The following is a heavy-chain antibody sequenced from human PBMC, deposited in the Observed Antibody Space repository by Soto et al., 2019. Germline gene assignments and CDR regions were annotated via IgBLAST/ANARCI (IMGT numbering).Heavy chain of an antibody. CDR1: GFTFSSYS. CDR3: ARDRDYGDYPDSMDV. J-gene: IGHJ6*04. CDR2: TSSSSSTI. D-gene: IGHD4-17*01. V-gene: IGHV3-48*01. Sequence: GGSLRLSCAASGFTFSSYSMNWVRQAPGKGLEWVSYTSSSSSTIYYADSVKGRFTISRDNAKNSLYLQMNSLRAEDTAVYYCARDRDYGDYPDSMDVRGTGTTVTLFS.